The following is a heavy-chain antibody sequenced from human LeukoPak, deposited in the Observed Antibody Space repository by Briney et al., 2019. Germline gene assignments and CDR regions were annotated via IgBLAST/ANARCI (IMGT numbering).Heavy chain of an antibody. V-gene: IGHV4-59*01. CDR2: IYYSGST. Sequence: PSETLSLTCTVSGGSISSYYWSWIRQPPGKGLEWIGYIYYSGSTNYNPSLKSRVTISGDTSKNQFSLKLSSVTAADTAVYYRARAVGSHNWFDPWGQGILVTVSS. CDR3: ARAVGSHNWFDP. J-gene: IGHJ5*02. D-gene: IGHD6-13*01. CDR1: GGSISSYY.